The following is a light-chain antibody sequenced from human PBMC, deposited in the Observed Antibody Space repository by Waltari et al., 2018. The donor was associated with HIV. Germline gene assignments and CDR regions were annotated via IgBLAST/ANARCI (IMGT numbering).Light chain of an antibody. CDR2: EVS. CDR3: SSYAGSSTFVI. Sequence: QPALTQPASVSGSPGPSITISCTGSSSDVGSYKHVTWYQQHPGKAPRPLIYEVSKRPSGVSNRYSASKSGKTASLTVSGLRAEDEADYYCSSYAGSSTFVIFGGGTKLTVL. J-gene: IGLJ2*01. V-gene: IGLV2-23*02. CDR1: SSDVGSYKH.